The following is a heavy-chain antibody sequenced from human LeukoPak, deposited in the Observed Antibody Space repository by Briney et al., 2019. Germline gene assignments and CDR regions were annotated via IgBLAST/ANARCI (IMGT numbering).Heavy chain of an antibody. CDR3: ARGAAIRSYYYGMDV. J-gene: IGHJ6*02. CDR2: IIPIFGTA. D-gene: IGHD2-21*01. CDR1: GYTFTGYY. V-gene: IGHV1-69*13. Sequence: SVKVSCKASGYTFTGYYMHWVRQAPGQGLEWMGGIIPIFGTANYAQKFQGRVTITADESTNTAYMELSSLRSEDTAVYYCARGAAIRSYYYGMDVWGQGTTVTVSS.